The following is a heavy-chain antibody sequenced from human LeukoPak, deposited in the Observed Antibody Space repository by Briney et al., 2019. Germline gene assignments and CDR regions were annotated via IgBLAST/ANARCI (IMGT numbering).Heavy chain of an antibody. J-gene: IGHJ4*02. V-gene: IGHV3-23*01. CDR3: AKGESKDYLNYFDYLNYFDH. Sequence: GGSLRLSCAASGFTFSSYGMSWVRQAPGKGLEWVSVISGSGGSTYYADSVKGRFTISRDNSKNTLYLQMNSLRAEDTAVYYCAKGESKDYLNYFDYLNYFDHWGQGALVTVSS. CDR1: GFTFSSYG. D-gene: IGHD2/OR15-2a*01. CDR2: ISGSGGST.